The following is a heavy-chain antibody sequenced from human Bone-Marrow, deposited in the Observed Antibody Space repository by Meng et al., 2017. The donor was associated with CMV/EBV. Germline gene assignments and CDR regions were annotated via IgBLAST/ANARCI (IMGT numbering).Heavy chain of an antibody. Sequence: GESPKISCAASGFTFSNYGMSWVRQAPGKGLEWVSGISGSGGSTYYADSVKGRFTISRDNSKNTLYLQMNSLRAEDTAVYYCARGGRTTVDYWGQGTLVTVSS. D-gene: IGHD4-17*01. CDR3: ARGGRTTVDY. CDR2: ISGSGGST. V-gene: IGHV3-23*01. CDR1: GFTFSNYG. J-gene: IGHJ4*02.